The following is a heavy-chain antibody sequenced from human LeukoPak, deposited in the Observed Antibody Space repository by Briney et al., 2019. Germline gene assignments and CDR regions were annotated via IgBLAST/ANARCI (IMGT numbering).Heavy chain of an antibody. V-gene: IGHV3-48*03. D-gene: IGHD2-2*01. CDR3: AHGSMYQLDY. J-gene: IGHJ4*02. Sequence: GGSLRLSCAASGFTFSSYEMNWVRQAPGKGLEWVSYISSSGSTIYYADSVKGRFTISRDNAKNTLYLQMNSLRAEDTAVYYCAHGSMYQLDYWGQGTLVTVSS. CDR2: ISSSGSTI. CDR1: GFTFSSYE.